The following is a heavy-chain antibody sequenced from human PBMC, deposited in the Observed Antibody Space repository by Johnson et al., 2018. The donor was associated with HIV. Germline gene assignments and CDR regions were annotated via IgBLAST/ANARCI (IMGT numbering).Heavy chain of an antibody. V-gene: IGHV3-15*01. CDR2: IKTKTEGGTT. CDR3: TTGDCSVGRCHAFDI. CDR1: GFTFSDVW. D-gene: IGHD2-15*01. Sequence: VQLVESGGGSVKPGDSLRLSCAASGFTFSDVWMTWVRQAPGMGLEWLGRIKTKTEGGTTDYAAPVKGRFTISRDDSINTVYLQMNSLKSEDIAVYYCTTGDCSVGRCHAFDIWGQGTMFTVSS. J-gene: IGHJ3*02.